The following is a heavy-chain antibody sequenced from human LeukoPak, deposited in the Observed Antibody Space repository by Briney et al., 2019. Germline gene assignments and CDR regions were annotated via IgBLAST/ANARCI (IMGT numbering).Heavy chain of an antibody. CDR3: ARDGRDRPYAFDI. V-gene: IGHV4-38-2*02. CDR2: IYHSGST. J-gene: IGHJ3*02. Sequence: PSETLSLTCTVSGYSISSGYYWGWIRQPPGKGLEWIGSIYHSGSTYCNPSLKSRVTISVDTSKNQFSLKLSSVTAADTAVYYCARDGRDRPYAFDIWGQGTMVTVSS. D-gene: IGHD1-26*01. CDR1: GYSISSGYY.